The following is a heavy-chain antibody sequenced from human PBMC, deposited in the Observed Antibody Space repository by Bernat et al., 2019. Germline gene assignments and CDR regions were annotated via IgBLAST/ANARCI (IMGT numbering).Heavy chain of an antibody. Sequence: QVMLVESGGGVVQPGGSLRLSCAASGFTFRNYGMHWVRQTPAKGLEWVAFTRYDGDNKYYLDSVRGRFTISRDNSKNTLYLQMNSLRPEDTAVYYCAKDESRGIKVGECGTLGTDVWGQGTTVTVSS. D-gene: IGHD3-16*01. J-gene: IGHJ6*02. CDR1: GFTFRNYG. CDR2: TRYDGDNK. CDR3: AKDESRGIKVGECGTLGTDV. V-gene: IGHV3-30*02.